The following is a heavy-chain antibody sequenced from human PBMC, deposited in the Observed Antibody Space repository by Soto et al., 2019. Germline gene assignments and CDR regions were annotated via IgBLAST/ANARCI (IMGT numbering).Heavy chain of an antibody. CDR1: GFTFSKYG. D-gene: IGHD3-10*01. CDR3: AKDFKVSGSHYGTLNYYYGMDV. V-gene: IGHV3-30*18. J-gene: IGHJ6*02. Sequence: GGSLRLSCEASGFTFSKYGMQWVRQAPGKGLEWVAVISYDGYLKYYVDSVKGRFTVARDNSKNTLFLEMNSPRVEDTAVYFCAKDFKVSGSHYGTLNYYYGMDVWGQGTTVTVSS. CDR2: ISYDGYLK.